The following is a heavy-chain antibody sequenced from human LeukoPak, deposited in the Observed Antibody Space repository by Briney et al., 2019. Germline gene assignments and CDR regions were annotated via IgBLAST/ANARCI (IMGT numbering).Heavy chain of an antibody. V-gene: IGHV4-4*07. Sequence: SETLSLTCTVSGGSISSYYWSWIRQPAGKGLEWLGRIYTSGSTNYNPSLKSRVTMSVDTYKNQFSLQLSSVTAADTAVYYCARDHYDSSGYRHDAFDIWGQGTMVRVSS. CDR3: ARDHYDSSGYRHDAFDI. D-gene: IGHD3-22*01. J-gene: IGHJ3*02. CDR2: IYTSGST. CDR1: GGSISSYY.